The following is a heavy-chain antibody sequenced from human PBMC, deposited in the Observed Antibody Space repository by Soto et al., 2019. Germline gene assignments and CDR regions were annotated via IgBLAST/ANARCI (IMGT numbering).Heavy chain of an antibody. CDR2: IIPIFGTA. CDR3: AREKSIAVAGTAGYYGMDV. V-gene: IGHV1-69*13. J-gene: IGHJ6*02. Sequence: SVKVSCKASGGTFSSYAISWVRQAPGQGLEWMGGIIPIFGTANYAQKFRGGVTITAAESTSTAYMELSSLRSEDTAVYYCAREKSIAVAGTAGYYGMDVWGQGTTVTVSS. D-gene: IGHD6-19*01. CDR1: GGTFSSYA.